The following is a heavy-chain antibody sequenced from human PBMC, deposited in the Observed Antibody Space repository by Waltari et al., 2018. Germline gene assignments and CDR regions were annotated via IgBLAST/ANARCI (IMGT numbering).Heavy chain of an antibody. Sequence: QVQLVESGGGVVQPGRSLRLSCAASGFTLTSYGLHWVRQAPGKGLEWVAVMWYDGSNQYYAYSVKGRFTISRDISKSTLYLQMNSLGPQDTAVYYCAGQGYSGSSLTYDYWGQGTLVTVSS. CDR1: GFTLTSYG. J-gene: IGHJ4*02. CDR2: MWYDGSNQ. V-gene: IGHV3-33*01. CDR3: AGQGYSGSSLTYDY. D-gene: IGHD6-13*01.